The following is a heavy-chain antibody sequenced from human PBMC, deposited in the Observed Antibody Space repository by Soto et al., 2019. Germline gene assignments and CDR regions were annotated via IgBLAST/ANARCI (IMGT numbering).Heavy chain of an antibody. CDR2: ISGSGGST. CDR1: GFTLSGHS. V-gene: IGHV3-23*01. J-gene: IGHJ5*02. D-gene: IGHD3-10*01. CDR3: AKDRGRRNNWFDP. Sequence: GGSLRLSCAASGFTLSGHSMDWVRQAPGKGLEWVSYISGSGGSTYYADSVKGRFTISRDNAKNTLYLQMNSLRAEDTAVYYCAKDRGRRNNWFDPWGQGTLVTVSS.